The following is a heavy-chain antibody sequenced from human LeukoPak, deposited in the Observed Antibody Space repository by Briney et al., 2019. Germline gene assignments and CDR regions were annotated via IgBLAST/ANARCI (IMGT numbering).Heavy chain of an antibody. CDR1: GGSFSGYY. Sequence: SETLSLTCAVYGGSFSGYYWSWIRQPPGKGLEWIGEINHSGSTNYNPSLKSRVTISVDTSKNQFSLKLSSVTAADTAVYYCARDFGDWRTDYWGQGTLVTVSS. D-gene: IGHD2-21*02. J-gene: IGHJ4*02. CDR3: ARDFGDWRTDY. V-gene: IGHV4-34*01. CDR2: INHSGST.